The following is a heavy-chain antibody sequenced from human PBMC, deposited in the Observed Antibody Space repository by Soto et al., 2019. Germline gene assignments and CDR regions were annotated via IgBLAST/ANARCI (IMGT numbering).Heavy chain of an antibody. V-gene: IGHV3-7*01. CDR2: IKKDGSDK. CDR1: GLTFINYW. CDR3: ARDLGTALVGFDYGMDV. Sequence: PGGSLRLSCAASGLTFINYWMSWVRQAPGKGLEWVANIKKDGSDKNYVDSVEGRFSIFRDNAKNSLYLQMYGLRAEDTAVYYCARDLGTALVGFDYGMDVWGQGTTVTVSS. J-gene: IGHJ6*02. D-gene: IGHD5-18*01.